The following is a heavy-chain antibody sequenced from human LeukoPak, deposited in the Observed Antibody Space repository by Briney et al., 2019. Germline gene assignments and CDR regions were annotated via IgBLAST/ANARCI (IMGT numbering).Heavy chain of an antibody. CDR3: ARDRGWFHFDY. CDR2: IKEDGSEK. D-gene: IGHD6-19*01. V-gene: IGHV3-7*03. J-gene: IGHJ4*02. Sequence: QPGGSLRLSCAASGFAFGSYWMSWVRQAPGKGLEWVANIKEDGSEKNYVDSVKGRFTISRDNAKNPLYLQMNSLRAEDTAVYYCARDRGWFHFDYWGRGILVTVSS. CDR1: GFAFGSYW.